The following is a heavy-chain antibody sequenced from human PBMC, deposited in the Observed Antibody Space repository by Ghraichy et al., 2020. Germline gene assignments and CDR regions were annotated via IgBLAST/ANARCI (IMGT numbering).Heavy chain of an antibody. J-gene: IGHJ4*02. Sequence: SETLSLTCTVSGGSISSSSYYWGWIRQPPGKGLEWIGSIYYSGSTYYNPSLKSRVTISVDTSKNQFSLKLSSVTAADTAVYYCARRSHLDDSSGYFIGVFDYWGQGTLVTVSS. CDR2: IYYSGST. D-gene: IGHD3-22*01. CDR1: GGSISSSSYY. CDR3: ARRSHLDDSSGYFIGVFDY. V-gene: IGHV4-39*07.